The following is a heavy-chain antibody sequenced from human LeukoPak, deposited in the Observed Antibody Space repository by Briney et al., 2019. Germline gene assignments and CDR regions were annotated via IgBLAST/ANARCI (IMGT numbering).Heavy chain of an antibody. CDR1: GFTFSSYG. J-gene: IGHJ4*02. Sequence: GGTLRLSCAASGFTFSSYGMSWVRQAPGKGLEWVSTISGSGASTYYADSVKGRFTISRDNSQNTVYLQMNSLRAEDTAVYYCASTHYYDSSGYQLWGQGTLVTVSS. V-gene: IGHV3-23*01. D-gene: IGHD3-22*01. CDR3: ASTHYYDSSGYQL. CDR2: ISGSGAST.